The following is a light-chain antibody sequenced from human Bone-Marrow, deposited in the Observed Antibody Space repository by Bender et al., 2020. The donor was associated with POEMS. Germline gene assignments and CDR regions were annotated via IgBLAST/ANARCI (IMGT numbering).Light chain of an antibody. V-gene: IGLV3-21*02. J-gene: IGLJ1*01. Sequence: SYVLTQPPSVSVTPGQTARITCGGHDIESKSVHWYQQKSGQAPVVVISYDDDRPSGIPERFSGSNSGNSATLTITRVDAGDEADYYCQVWDSVGDYVFGSGTRVTVL. CDR2: YDD. CDR3: QVWDSVGDYV. CDR1: DIESKS.